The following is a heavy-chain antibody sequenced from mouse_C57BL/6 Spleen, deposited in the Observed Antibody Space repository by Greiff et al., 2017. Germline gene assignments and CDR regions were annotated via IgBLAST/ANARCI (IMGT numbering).Heavy chain of an antibody. CDR2: ISSGGSYT. Sequence: EVQGVESGGDLVKPGGSLKLSCAASGFTFSSYGMSWVRQTPDKRLEWVATISSGGSYTYYPDSVKGRFTISRDNAKNTLYLQMSSLKSEDTAMYYCAIHEDYDGAMDYWGQGTSVTVSS. CDR3: AIHEDYDGAMDY. D-gene: IGHD2-4*01. J-gene: IGHJ4*01. CDR1: GFTFSSYG. V-gene: IGHV5-6*01.